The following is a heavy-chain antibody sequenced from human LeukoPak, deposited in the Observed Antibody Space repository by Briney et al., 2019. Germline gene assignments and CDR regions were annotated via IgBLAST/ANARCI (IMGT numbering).Heavy chain of an antibody. D-gene: IGHD2-2*01. CDR2: IYYSGST. Sequence: SETLSLTCTVSGGSISSHYWSWIRQPPGKGLEWIGYIYYSGSTNYNPSLKSRVTISVDTSKNQFSLKLSSVTAADTAVYYCARVRGCSSTSCYLWYFDLWGRGTLVTVSS. CDR3: ARVRGCSSTSCYLWYFDL. V-gene: IGHV4-59*11. J-gene: IGHJ2*01. CDR1: GGSISSHY.